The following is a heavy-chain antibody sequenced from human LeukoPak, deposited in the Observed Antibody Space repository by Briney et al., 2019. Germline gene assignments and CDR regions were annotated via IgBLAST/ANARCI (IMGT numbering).Heavy chain of an antibody. Sequence: SVKVSCKASGGTFSSYAISWVRQAPGQGLEWMGGIIPIFGTANYARKFQGRVTITTDESTSTAYMELSSLRSEDTAVYYCARSIVATIANYYYYYMDVWGKGTTVTVSS. D-gene: IGHD5-12*01. CDR3: ARSIVATIANYYYYYMDV. CDR1: GGTFSSYA. CDR2: IIPIFGTA. V-gene: IGHV1-69*05. J-gene: IGHJ6*03.